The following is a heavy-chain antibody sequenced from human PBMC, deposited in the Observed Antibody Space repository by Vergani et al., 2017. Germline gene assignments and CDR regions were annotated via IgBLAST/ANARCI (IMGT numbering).Heavy chain of an antibody. D-gene: IGHD1-26*01. CDR3: VKDAGSYGNFFDS. Sequence: EVLLLESGGSLKQPGGSVRLSCAASGFTFSTYAMHWVRQAPGKGLGWVSAFTGGGGSTYYADPFKGRFIISRDNSRDTLYLQMNSLRPEDTATYYCVKDAGSYGNFFDSWGQGTLVTVSS. V-gene: IGHV3-23*01. J-gene: IGHJ4*02. CDR1: GFTFSTYA. CDR2: FTGGGGST.